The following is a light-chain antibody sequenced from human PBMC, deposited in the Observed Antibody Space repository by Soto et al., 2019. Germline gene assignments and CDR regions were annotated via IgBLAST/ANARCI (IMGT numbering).Light chain of an antibody. CDR3: QHYNSYSEA. CDR1: QTIISW. V-gene: IGKV1-5*03. J-gene: IGKJ1*01. Sequence: DIQMTQSPSTLSGSVGDRVTITCRASQTIISWLSWYHQKPWKAPKLLLYKASTLKSGVPSRFSGSGSGTEFTLTISSLQPDDFATYYCQHYNSYSEAFGQGTKVDIK. CDR2: KAS.